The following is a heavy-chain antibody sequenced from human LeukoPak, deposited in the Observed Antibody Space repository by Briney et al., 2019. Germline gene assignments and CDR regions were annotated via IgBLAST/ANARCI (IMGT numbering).Heavy chain of an antibody. D-gene: IGHD1-26*01. CDR1: GFTFRIYA. J-gene: IGHJ4*02. V-gene: IGHV3-15*01. Sequence: GGSLRLSCAGSGFTFRIYAMSWVRQAPGKGLEWVGRIKSKTDGGTTDYAAPVKGRFSISRDDSKNTLYLQMNSLKSEDTAVYYCQGGRFWGQGTLVTVSS. CDR2: IKSKTDGGTT. CDR3: QGGRF.